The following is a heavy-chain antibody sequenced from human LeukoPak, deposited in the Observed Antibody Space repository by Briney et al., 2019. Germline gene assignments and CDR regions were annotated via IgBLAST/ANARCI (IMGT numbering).Heavy chain of an antibody. J-gene: IGHJ4*02. CDR2: IYSGGST. CDR3: ARAFLGWYFDY. D-gene: IGHD2-15*01. CDR1: GFTFSSYW. Sequence: GGSLRLSCAASGFTFSSYWMSWVRQAPGKGLEWVSVIYSGGSTYYADSVKGRFTISRDNSKNTLYLQMNSLRAEDTAVYYCARAFLGWYFDYWGQGTLVTVSS. V-gene: IGHV3-66*01.